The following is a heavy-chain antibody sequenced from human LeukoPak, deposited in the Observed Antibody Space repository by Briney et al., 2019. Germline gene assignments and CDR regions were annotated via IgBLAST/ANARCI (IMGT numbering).Heavy chain of an antibody. CDR3: AKDFNSGPEGYFQY. Sequence: GGSLRLSCAASGFTFDDYAMHWVRQAPGKGLEWVSGISWNSGSIGYADSVKGRFTISRDNAKNSLYLQMNSLRAEDTALYYCAKDFNSGPEGYFQYWGQGTLVTVSS. CDR1: GFTFDDYA. CDR2: ISWNSGSI. J-gene: IGHJ1*01. D-gene: IGHD6-19*01. V-gene: IGHV3-9*01.